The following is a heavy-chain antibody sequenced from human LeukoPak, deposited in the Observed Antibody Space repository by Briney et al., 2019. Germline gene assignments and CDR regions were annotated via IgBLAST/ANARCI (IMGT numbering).Heavy chain of an antibody. CDR3: ARGSGGF. CDR2: INQDGSEK. CDR1: GFTFSDEY. V-gene: IGHV3-7*04. Sequence: GGALGLSCAASGFTFSDEYMSWVRQAPGKGLEWVANINQDGSEKNYVDSVKGRFTISRDNAENSLYLQMNSLRAEDTAVYYCARGSGGFWGQGTLVTVSS. D-gene: IGHD1-26*01. J-gene: IGHJ4*02.